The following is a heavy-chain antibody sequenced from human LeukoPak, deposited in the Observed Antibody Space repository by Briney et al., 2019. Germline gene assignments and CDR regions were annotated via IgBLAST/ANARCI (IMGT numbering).Heavy chain of an antibody. CDR2: IYYSGGT. Sequence: PSETLSLTCTVSGGSISSYYWSWIRQPPGKGLEWIGYIYYSGGTNYNPSLKSRVTISVDTSKNQFSLKLSSVTAADTAVYYCASTTYCSSTSCYGQLDGWFDPWGQGTLVTVSS. CDR3: ASTTYCSSTSCYGQLDGWFDP. CDR1: GGSISSYY. D-gene: IGHD2-2*01. J-gene: IGHJ5*02. V-gene: IGHV4-59*01.